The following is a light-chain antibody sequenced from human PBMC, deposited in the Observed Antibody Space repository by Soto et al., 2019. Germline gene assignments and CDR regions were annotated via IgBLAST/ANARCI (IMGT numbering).Light chain of an antibody. V-gene: IGKV3-20*01. J-gene: IGKJ1*01. CDR2: DAS. Sequence: EFVLTQSPGTLSLSPGERATLSCRASQTVRNNYLAWYQQKPGQAPRLLIYDASSRATGIPDRFSGSGSGTEFSLTISSLQSEDFAVYYCQQYDYWPRTFGQGTKVDIK. CDR1: QTVRNNY. CDR3: QQYDYWPRT.